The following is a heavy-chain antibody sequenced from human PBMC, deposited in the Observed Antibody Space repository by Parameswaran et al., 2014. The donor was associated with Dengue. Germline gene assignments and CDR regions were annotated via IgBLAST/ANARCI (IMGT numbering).Heavy chain of an antibody. CDR2: ISAYNGNT. V-gene: IGHV1-18*01. Sequence: WVRQAPGQGLEWMGWISAYNGNTNYAQKLQGRVTMTTDTSTSTAYMELRSLRSDDTAVYYCARGIAAAGTSLSFDYWGQGTLVTVSS. D-gene: IGHD6-13*01. J-gene: IGHJ4*02. CDR3: ARGIAAAGTSLSFDY.